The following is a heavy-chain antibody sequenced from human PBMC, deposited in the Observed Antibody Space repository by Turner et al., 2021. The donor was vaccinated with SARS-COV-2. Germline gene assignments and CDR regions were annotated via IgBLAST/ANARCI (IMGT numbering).Heavy chain of an antibody. V-gene: IGHV3-21*01. CDR1: GFTFSSYS. J-gene: IGHJ6*02. CDR3: ARVRPLSYGFLEWFYYYGMDV. Sequence: EVQLVETGGGLIQPGGSLRLSCAASGFTFSSYSMNWVRQAPGKGLEWVSSISSSSSYIYYADSVKGRFTISRDNAKNSLYLQMNSLRAEDTAVYYCARVRPLSYGFLEWFYYYGMDVWGQGTTVTVSS. D-gene: IGHD3-3*01. CDR2: ISSSSSYI.